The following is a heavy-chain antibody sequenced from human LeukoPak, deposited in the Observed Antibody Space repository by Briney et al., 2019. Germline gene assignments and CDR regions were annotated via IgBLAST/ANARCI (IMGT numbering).Heavy chain of an antibody. J-gene: IGHJ4*02. CDR2: ISGSGGTT. D-gene: IGHD2-15*01. CDR1: AFTFSSYG. V-gene: IGHV3-23*01. CDR3: ARLQYSTKWCFDH. Sequence: GGSLRLSCAASAFTFSSYGMTWVRQAPGKGLEWVSSISGSGGTTYYADSVKGRFTISRENSKNTLYLQMNSLRAEDTAVYYCARLQYSTKWCFDHWGQGTLVTVSS.